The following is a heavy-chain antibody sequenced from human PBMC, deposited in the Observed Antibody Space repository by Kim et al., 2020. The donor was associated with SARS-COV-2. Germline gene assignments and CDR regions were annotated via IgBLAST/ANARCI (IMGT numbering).Heavy chain of an antibody. CDR2: INHSRST. J-gene: IGHJ4*02. CDR3: ARGRGSGVSDY. V-gene: IGHV4-34*01. Sequence: SETLSLTCAVYGGSFSGYYWSWIRQPPGKGLEWIGEINHSRSTNYNPSLKSRVTISVDTSKNQFSLKLSSVTAADTAVYYCARGRGSGVSDYWGQGTLVTVSS. D-gene: IGHD3-10*01. CDR1: GGSFSGYY.